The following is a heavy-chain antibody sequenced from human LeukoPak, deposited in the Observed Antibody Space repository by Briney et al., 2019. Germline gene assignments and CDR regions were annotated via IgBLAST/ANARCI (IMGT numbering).Heavy chain of an antibody. V-gene: IGHV4-30-2*01. CDR2: IYHSGST. Sequence: SQTLSLTCTVSGGSISSGGYYWSWIRQPPGKGLEWIGYIYHSGSTYYNPSLKSRVTISVDRSKNQFSLKLSPVTAADTAVYYCARESVVVSQNYFDYWGQGTLVTVSS. D-gene: IGHD2-2*01. CDR3: ARESVVVSQNYFDY. CDR1: GGSISSGGYY. J-gene: IGHJ4*02.